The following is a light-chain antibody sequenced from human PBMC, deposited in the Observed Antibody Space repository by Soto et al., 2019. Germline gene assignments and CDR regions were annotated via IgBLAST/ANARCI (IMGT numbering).Light chain of an antibody. V-gene: IGKV1-39*01. CDR1: QNINTY. Sequence: DIQMTQSPYSLSAAVGDRVTIACRASQNINTYLNWYQQKPGKAPKLLMFDAASLQSGVPSRFSGSVSRTDFTLTITSLQPEDFATYYCQQTSSAPFTFGPGTKVDIK. CDR3: QQTSSAPFT. J-gene: IGKJ3*01. CDR2: DAA.